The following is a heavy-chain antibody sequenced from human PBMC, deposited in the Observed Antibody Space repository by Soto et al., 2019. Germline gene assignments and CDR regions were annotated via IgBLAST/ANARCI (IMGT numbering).Heavy chain of an antibody. Sequence: QMQLVQSGPEVKKPGTSVKVSCKASGFTFTSSAVQWVRQARGQRLEWIGWIVVGSGNTNYAQKFQERVTITRDMSTSTAYMELSSLRSEDTAVYYCAASPTIAARLLNRFDPWGQGTLVTVSS. V-gene: IGHV1-58*01. CDR3: AASPTIAARLLNRFDP. D-gene: IGHD6-6*01. CDR1: GFTFTSSA. CDR2: IVVGSGNT. J-gene: IGHJ5*02.